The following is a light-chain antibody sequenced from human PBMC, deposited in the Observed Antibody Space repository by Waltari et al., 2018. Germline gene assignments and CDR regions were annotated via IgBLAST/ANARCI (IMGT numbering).Light chain of an antibody. Sequence: QSALTQPASVSGSPGQSITISCSGTSSDVHYNYVSWYQQHPAKAPKVLIYEVNNRPSGDSNPFAGAKSGHTASLTISGLQAEDEADYYCSSYTTSATKFDGGTRLTVL. CDR3: SSYTTSATK. CDR2: EVN. CDR1: SSDVHYNY. V-gene: IGLV2-14*01. J-gene: IGLJ3*02.